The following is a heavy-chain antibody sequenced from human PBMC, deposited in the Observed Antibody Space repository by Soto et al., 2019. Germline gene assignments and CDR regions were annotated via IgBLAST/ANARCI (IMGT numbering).Heavy chain of an antibody. CDR2: INSDGSST. V-gene: IGHV3-74*01. CDR1: GFTFSSYW. J-gene: IGHJ6*03. CDR3: VLGNSNGDFYYYYMAV. D-gene: IGHD3-3*02. Sequence: HPGGSLRLSCAASGFTFSSYWMHWVRQAPGKGLVWVSRINSDGSSTSYADSVKGRFTISRDNAKYTLYLHLNSLRAEDTAVYNCVLGNSNGDFYYYYMAVWGKGTTVTVSS.